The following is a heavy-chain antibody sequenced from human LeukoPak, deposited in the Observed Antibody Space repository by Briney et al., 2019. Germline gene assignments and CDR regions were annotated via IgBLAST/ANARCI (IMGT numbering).Heavy chain of an antibody. V-gene: IGHV1-46*01. D-gene: IGHD3-22*01. CDR2: INPNRGST. Sequence: ASVKVSCKASGYTFTSYYMYWVRQAPGQGLEWMGIINPNRGSTSYAQRFQGRVTITRDMSTSTVYMELSSPRSEDTAVYYCATGGHVRVYDSSAYYGHYWGQGTLVTVSS. CDR1: GYTFTSYY. CDR3: ATGGHVRVYDSSAYYGHY. J-gene: IGHJ4*02.